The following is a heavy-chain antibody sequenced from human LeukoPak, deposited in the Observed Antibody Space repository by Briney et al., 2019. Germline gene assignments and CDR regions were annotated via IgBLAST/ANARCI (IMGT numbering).Heavy chain of an antibody. D-gene: IGHD3-3*01. CDR1: GFTFSNAW. V-gene: IGHV3-15*01. Sequence: KAGGSLRLSCAASGFTFSNAWMSWVRQAPGKGLEWVGRIKSKTDGGTTDYAAPVKGRFTISRDDSKNTLYLQMNSLKTEDTAVYYCTTGYVYDFWSGYPNRMPATDWGQGTLVTVSS. CDR3: TTGYVYDFWSGYPNRMPATD. CDR2: IKSKTDGGTT. J-gene: IGHJ4*02.